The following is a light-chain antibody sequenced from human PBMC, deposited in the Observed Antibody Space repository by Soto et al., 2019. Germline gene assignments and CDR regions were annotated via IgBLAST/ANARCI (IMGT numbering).Light chain of an antibody. CDR3: AAWDDSLSGAV. CDR1: NSNIGSNT. CDR2: SND. J-gene: IGLJ7*01. Sequence: QSVLTQPPSASGTPGQRVTISCSGSNSNIGSNTVNWYQQLPRTAPKLLIYSNDQRPSGVPDRFSGSKSGTSASLAISGLQSEDEADYYCAAWDDSLSGAVFGGGTQLTVL. V-gene: IGLV1-44*01.